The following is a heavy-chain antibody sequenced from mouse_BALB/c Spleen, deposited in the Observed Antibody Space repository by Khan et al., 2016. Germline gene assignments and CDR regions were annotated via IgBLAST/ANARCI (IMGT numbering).Heavy chain of an antibody. J-gene: IGHJ2*01. V-gene: IGHV3-2*02. CDR2: ISYSGST. D-gene: IGHD2-3*01. Sequence: EVQLVESGPGLVKPSQSLSLTCTVTGYSITSDYAWNWIRQFPGNKLEWMGYISYSGSTSYNPSLKSRISITRDTSKNQFFLQLNSVTTEDTATXYCARGGLLLFFDYWGQGTTLTVSS. CDR1: GYSITSDYA. CDR3: ARGGLLLFFDY.